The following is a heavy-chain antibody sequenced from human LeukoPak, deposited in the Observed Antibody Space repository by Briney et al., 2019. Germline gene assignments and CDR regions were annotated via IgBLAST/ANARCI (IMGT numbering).Heavy chain of an antibody. CDR1: GGSISSGGYY. J-gene: IGHJ5*02. Sequence: SETLSLTCTVSGGSISSGGYYWSWIRQPPGKGLEWIGYIYHSGNTYYNPSLKSRVSISVDRSRNQFSLKLTSVTAADTAVYFCARVTTSLWTGFDPWGQGTLVTVSS. D-gene: IGHD3/OR15-3a*01. V-gene: IGHV4-30-2*01. CDR3: ARVTTSLWTGFDP. CDR2: IYHSGNT.